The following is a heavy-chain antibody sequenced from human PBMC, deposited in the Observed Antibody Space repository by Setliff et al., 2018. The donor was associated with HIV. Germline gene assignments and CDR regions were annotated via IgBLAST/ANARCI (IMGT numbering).Heavy chain of an antibody. D-gene: IGHD3-22*01. J-gene: IGHJ3*02. CDR1: GFTFSSYT. V-gene: IGHV3-48*04. Sequence: PGGSLRLSCAASGFTFSSYTMNWVRQAPGKGLDWVSYISSSGSTIYYADSVKGRFTVYRDNTKNSLYLQMNILRTEDTAVYYCARASYYDSSGYTDCDAFDIWGQGTMVTVSS. CDR2: ISSSGSTI. CDR3: ARASYYDSSGYTDCDAFDI.